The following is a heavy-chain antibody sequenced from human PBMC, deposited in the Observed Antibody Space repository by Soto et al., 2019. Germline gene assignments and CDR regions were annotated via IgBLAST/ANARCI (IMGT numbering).Heavy chain of an antibody. J-gene: IGHJ6*02. Sequence: QVQLVESGGGVVQPGRSLRLSCVASEFTFSSYGMHWVRQAPGKGLEWVAVITYDGSNEYYADSVKGRFTISRDNSKNTLYLHLNSLSAEDTAVYYCAKAYSAALTYYYGMDVWGRGTTVTVS. V-gene: IGHV3-30*18. CDR1: EFTFSSYG. CDR2: ITYDGSNE. CDR3: AKAYSAALTYYYGMDV. D-gene: IGHD6-13*01.